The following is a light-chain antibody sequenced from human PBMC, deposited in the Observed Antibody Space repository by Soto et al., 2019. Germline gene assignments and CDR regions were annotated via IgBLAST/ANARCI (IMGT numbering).Light chain of an antibody. Sequence: DIQTTHSPSSLSASVGDRVTITCRASQSISNYLNWFQQKPGKAPKLLIYAASSLQSGVPSRFSGSGSGTDVTLAISSLQPEDFANYYCQQSYDTLYAFGQVTKVDIK. J-gene: IGKJ2*01. CDR3: QQSYDTLYA. CDR1: QSISNY. CDR2: AAS. V-gene: IGKV1-39*01.